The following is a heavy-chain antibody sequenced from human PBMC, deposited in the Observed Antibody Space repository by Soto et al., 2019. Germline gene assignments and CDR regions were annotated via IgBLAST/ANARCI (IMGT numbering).Heavy chain of an antibody. J-gene: IGHJ5*02. V-gene: IGHV1-46*01. CDR2: INPSGGST. CDR1: GYTFTSYY. D-gene: IGHD3-22*01. Sequence: ASVKVSCKASGYTFTSYYMHWVRQAPGQGLEWMGIINPSGGSTSYAQKFQGRVTMTRDTSTSTVYTELSSLRSEDTAVYYCARVAYDSSGYYYVGWFDPWGQGTLVTVSS. CDR3: ARVAYDSSGYYYVGWFDP.